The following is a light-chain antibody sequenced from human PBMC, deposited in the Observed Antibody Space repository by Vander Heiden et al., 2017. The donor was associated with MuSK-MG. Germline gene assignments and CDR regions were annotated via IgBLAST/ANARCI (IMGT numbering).Light chain of an antibody. V-gene: IGLV2-14*01. CDR3: SSYTSTITVI. J-gene: IGLJ2*01. CDR1: SRDVGTYNY. Sequence: QSALTQPASVSGSPGPSITISCTGTSRDVGTYNYVSWYQQNPGKAPKLILYGVSQRAAGVASRFSGSKSGNTASLTIDGLQAEDEADYFCSSYTSTITVIFGGGTKLTVL. CDR2: GVS.